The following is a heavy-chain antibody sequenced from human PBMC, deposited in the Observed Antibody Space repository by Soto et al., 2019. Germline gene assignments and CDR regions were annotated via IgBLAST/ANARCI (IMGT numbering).Heavy chain of an antibody. Sequence: QVQLVQSGGEVKRPGASVKVSCTPSGYTFSNYGITWVRQAPGQPLEWLGWISLYSDGTNYAQKFQGRVSMTTDTSTTTASMNLTSLRSDDSAVYYCARVVPGAEAWFVPWGQGTLVTVSS. V-gene: IGHV1-18*01. CDR3: ARVVPGAEAWFVP. CDR2: ISLYSDGT. J-gene: IGHJ5*02. CDR1: GYTFSNYG.